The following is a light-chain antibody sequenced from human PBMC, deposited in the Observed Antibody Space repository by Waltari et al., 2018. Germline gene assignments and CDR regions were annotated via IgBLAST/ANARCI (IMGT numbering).Light chain of an antibody. CDR2: IGS. V-gene: IGLV8-61*01. Sequence: QTVVTQEPSLSVSPGGTVTRTCALSSGSLPTTFVVSWYQQAPGRPPRTLVYIGSTRSSGVPERFSGSILGNKAALTITGAQADDENDYYCLIYMGSGIWVFGGGTKLTVL. J-gene: IGLJ3*02. CDR1: SGSLPTTFV. CDR3: LIYMGSGIWV.